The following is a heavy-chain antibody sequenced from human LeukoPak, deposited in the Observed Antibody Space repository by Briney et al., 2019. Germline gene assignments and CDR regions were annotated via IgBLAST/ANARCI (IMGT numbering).Heavy chain of an antibody. CDR3: ASNTIKYYYDSSGYRVSSMDV. CDR1: GGTFSSYA. J-gene: IGHJ6*02. CDR2: IIPIFGTA. Sequence: SVKVSCKASGGTFSSYAISWVRQAPGQGLEWMGGIIPIFGTANYAQKFQGRVTITADESTSTAYMELSSLRSEDTAVYYCASNTIKYYYDSSGYRVSSMDVWGQGTTVTVSS. V-gene: IGHV1-69*13. D-gene: IGHD3-22*01.